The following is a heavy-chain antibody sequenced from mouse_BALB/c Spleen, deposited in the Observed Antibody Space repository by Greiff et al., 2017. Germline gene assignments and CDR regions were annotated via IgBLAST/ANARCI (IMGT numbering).Heavy chain of an antibody. V-gene: IGHV5-4*02. D-gene: IGHD1-1*01. Sequence: EVQRVESGGGLVKPGGSLKLSCAASGFTFSDYYMYWVRQTPEKRLAWVATISDGGSYTYYPDSVKGRFTISRDNAKNNLYLQMSSLKSEDTAMYYCARDATACRYDSSPYYAMDYWGQGTSVTVSS. CDR2: ISDGGSYT. CDR1: GFTFSDYY. J-gene: IGHJ4*01. CDR3: ARDATACRYDSSPYYAMDY.